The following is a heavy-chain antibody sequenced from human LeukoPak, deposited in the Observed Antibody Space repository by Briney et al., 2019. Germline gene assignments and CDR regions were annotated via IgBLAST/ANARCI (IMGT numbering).Heavy chain of an antibody. CDR1: GGSINSIYW. V-gene: IGHV4-4*02. D-gene: IGHD3-3*01. CDR2: IQHSGNI. CDR3: ARNYESGYSIGP. Sequence: PSGTLSLTCAVSGGSINSIYWWSWVRQPPGKGLEWIGEIQHSGNINYNLSLKSRVTISVDKSKNQFSLTVTSVTAADTAIYYCARNYESGYSIGPWGQGTQVTVSS. J-gene: IGHJ5*02.